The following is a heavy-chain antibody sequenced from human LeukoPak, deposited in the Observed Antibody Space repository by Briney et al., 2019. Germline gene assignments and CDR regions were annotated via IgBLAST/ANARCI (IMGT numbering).Heavy chain of an antibody. J-gene: IGHJ3*02. CDR2: ISYDGSNK. CDR3: ARDSSSSPGNAFDI. CDR1: GFTFSSYA. Sequence: GGSLRLSCAASGFTFSSYAMHWVRQAPGKGLEWVAVISYDGSNKYYADSVKGRFTISRDNSKNTLYLQMNSLRAEDTAVYYCARDSSSSPGNAFDIWGQGTMVTVSS. V-gene: IGHV3-30-3*01. D-gene: IGHD6-6*01.